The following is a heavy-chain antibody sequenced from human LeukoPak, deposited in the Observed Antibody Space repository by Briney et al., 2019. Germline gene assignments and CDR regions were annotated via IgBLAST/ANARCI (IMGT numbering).Heavy chain of an antibody. Sequence: AGGSLRLSCAASGFTFSSYSMNWVRQAPGKGLEWVSYISSSSSTIYYADSVKGRFTISRDNAKNSLYLQMNSLRAEDTAVYYCARDDGGYDSLFDYWGQGTLVTVSS. J-gene: IGHJ4*02. CDR3: ARDDGGYDSLFDY. D-gene: IGHD5-12*01. CDR1: GFTFSSYS. CDR2: ISSSSSTI. V-gene: IGHV3-48*04.